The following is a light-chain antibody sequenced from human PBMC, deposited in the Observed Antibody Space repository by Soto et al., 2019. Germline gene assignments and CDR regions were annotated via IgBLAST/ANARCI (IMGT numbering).Light chain of an antibody. CDR3: AAWDGSLNVVL. CDR2: STN. CDR1: SSNIGSNT. Sequence: QSALTQPPSASGTPGQRVTISCSGSSSNIGSNTVNWYQQLPGSAPKLLMYSTNQRPSGVPDRFSGSKSGTSASLAISGLQSEDEADYYCAAWDGSLNVVLFGGGTKDTVL. V-gene: IGLV1-44*01. J-gene: IGLJ2*01.